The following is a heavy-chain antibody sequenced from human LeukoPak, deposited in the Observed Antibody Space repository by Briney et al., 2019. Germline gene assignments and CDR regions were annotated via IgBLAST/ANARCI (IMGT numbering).Heavy chain of an antibody. V-gene: IGHV3-23*01. D-gene: IGHD1-26*01. CDR1: GFTFSNHG. CDR2: VSPPGGGT. J-gene: IGHJ3*02. Sequence: PGGSLRLSCAASGFTFSNHGMNWVRQAPGKGLEWLSGVSPPGGGTYYADSVKGRFTISRDDSKNTLSLQMNSLRAEDMAVYYCARVEGGDRDAFDIWGQGTMVTVSS. CDR3: ARVEGGDRDAFDI.